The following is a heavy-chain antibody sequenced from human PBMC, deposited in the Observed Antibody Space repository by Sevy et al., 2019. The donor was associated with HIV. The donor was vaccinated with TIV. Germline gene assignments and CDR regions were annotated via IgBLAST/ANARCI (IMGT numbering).Heavy chain of an antibody. CDR1: GGSFSGYY. D-gene: IGHD4-17*01. V-gene: IGHV4-34*01. CDR2: INHSGST. CDR3: ARESHNSSDYGGLRSHFDY. Sequence: SETLSLTCAVYGGSFSGYYWSWIRQPTGKGLEWIGEINHSGSTNYNPSLKSRVTISVDTSKNQFSLKLSSVTAADTAVYYCARESHNSSDYGGLRSHFDYWGQGTLVTVSS. J-gene: IGHJ4*02.